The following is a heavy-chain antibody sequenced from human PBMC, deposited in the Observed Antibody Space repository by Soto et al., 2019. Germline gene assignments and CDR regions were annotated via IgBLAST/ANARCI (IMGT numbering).Heavy chain of an antibody. CDR3: ARRPEILNWNYVHYYYMDV. D-gene: IGHD1-7*01. CDR1: GYTFTIYD. Sequence: ASVKVSCKASGYTFTIYDIIWVRQATGQGLEWMGWMNPNSGNTGYAQKFQGRVTMTRNTSISTAYMELSSLRSEDTAVYYCARRPEILNWNYVHYYYMDVWGKGTTVTVSS. J-gene: IGHJ6*03. CDR2: MNPNSGNT. V-gene: IGHV1-8*01.